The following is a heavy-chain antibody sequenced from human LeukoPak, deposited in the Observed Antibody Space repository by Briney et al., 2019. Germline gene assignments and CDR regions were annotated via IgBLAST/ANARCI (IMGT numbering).Heavy chain of an antibody. CDR3: IRHVEFQRPY. V-gene: IGHV3-73*01. Sequence: GGSLTLSCAASGMSLSDSAMNWVRQAPGKGLEWLAHIRSRTKGYATAYAASVTGRFVISRDDVKNMAFLQMTSLEAEDTAVYYCIRHVEFQRPYWAQGVQVTVSS. CDR1: GMSLSDSA. D-gene: IGHD3-10*01. CDR2: IRSRTKGYAT. J-gene: IGHJ4*02.